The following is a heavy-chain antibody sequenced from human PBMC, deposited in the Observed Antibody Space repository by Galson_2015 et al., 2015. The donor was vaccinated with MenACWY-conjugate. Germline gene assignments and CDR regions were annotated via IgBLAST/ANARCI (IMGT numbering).Heavy chain of an antibody. J-gene: IGHJ4*02. CDR1: GFTFSTYP. D-gene: IGHD1-7*01. Sequence: SLRLSCAASGFTFSTYPMNWVRQAPGKGLEWVSFISDSGGAFYYADSVRGRFTISRDNAKNSLYLQMNSLTAEDTAVYYCARGYKWNYVGGSYWGQGTMVTVSS. V-gene: IGHV3-48*01. CDR2: ISDSGGAF. CDR3: ARGYKWNYVGGSY.